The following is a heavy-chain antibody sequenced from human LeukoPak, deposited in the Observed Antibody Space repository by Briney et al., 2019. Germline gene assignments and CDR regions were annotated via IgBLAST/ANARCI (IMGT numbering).Heavy chain of an antibody. CDR3: ARGIRFFDY. D-gene: IGHD3-3*01. Sequence: SETLSLTCAVYGGSFSGYYWSWIRQPPGKGLEWIGEINHSGSTNYNPSLKSRVTISVDTSKNQFSLKLSSVTAADAAVYYCARGIRFFDYWGQGTLVTVSS. CDR1: GGSFSGYY. CDR2: INHSGST. J-gene: IGHJ4*02. V-gene: IGHV4-34*01.